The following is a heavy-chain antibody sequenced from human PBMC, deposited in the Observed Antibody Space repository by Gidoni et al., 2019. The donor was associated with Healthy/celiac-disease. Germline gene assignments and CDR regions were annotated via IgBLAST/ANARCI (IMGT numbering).Heavy chain of an antibody. Sequence: QVQLVESGGGVVQPGRSLRLSCAASGFTFSRYGMHWVRQAPGKGLEWVAVISYDGSNRYYADSVKGRFTISRDNSKNTLSLQMNSLRPEDTAVYYCASDIVVVPAAMGIDYFDYWGQGTLVTVSS. CDR1: GFTFSRYG. D-gene: IGHD2-2*01. CDR3: ASDIVVVPAAMGIDYFDY. V-gene: IGHV3-30*03. J-gene: IGHJ4*02. CDR2: ISYDGSNR.